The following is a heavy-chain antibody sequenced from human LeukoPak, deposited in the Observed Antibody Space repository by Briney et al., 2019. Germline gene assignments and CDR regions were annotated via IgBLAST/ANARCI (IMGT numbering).Heavy chain of an antibody. CDR1: GFTFSSYG. CDR3: AGGLLGCRGGSCYPTDY. Sequence: PGGSLRLSCAASGFTFSSYGMHWVRQAPGKGLEWVAVMAYDGSNKYYADSVKGRFTISRDNSKNTLYLQMNSLRAEDTAVYYCAGGLLGCRGGSCYPTDYWGQGTLVTVSS. V-gene: IGHV3-30*03. CDR2: MAYDGSNK. J-gene: IGHJ4*02. D-gene: IGHD2-15*01.